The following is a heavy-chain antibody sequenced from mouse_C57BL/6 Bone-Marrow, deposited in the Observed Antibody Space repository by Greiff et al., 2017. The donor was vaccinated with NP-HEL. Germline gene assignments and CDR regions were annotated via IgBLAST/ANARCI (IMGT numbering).Heavy chain of an antibody. J-gene: IGHJ1*03. D-gene: IGHD1-1*01. CDR2: IDPENGDT. V-gene: IGHV14-4*01. Sequence: VQLKESGAELVRPGASVKLSCTASGFNIKDDYMHWVKQRPEQGLEWIGWIDPENGDTEYASKFQGKATITADPSSNTAYLQLSSLTSEDTAVYYCTTFITTVVTGYFDVWGTGTTVTVSS. CDR3: TTFITTVVTGYFDV. CDR1: GFNIKDDY.